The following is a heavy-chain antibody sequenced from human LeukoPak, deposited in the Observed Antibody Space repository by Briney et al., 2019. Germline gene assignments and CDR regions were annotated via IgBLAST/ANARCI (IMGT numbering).Heavy chain of an antibody. CDR2: IYHSGST. CDR1: GGSISSGGYS. J-gene: IGHJ4*02. Sequence: SETLSLTCAVSGGSISSGGYSWSWIRQPPGKGLEWIGYIYHSGSTYYNPSLKSRVTISVGRSKNQFSLKLSSVTAADTAVYYCASGRFLPYYDSSGSPLVYWGQGTLVTVSS. CDR3: ASGRFLPYYDSSGSPLVY. D-gene: IGHD3-22*01. V-gene: IGHV4-30-2*01.